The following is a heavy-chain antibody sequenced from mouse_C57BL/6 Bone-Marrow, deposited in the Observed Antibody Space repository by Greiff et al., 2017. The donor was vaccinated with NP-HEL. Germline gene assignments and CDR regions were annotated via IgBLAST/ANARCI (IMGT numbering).Heavy chain of an antibody. CDR3: ARGERGWLDY. CDR2: IYPRSGNT. CDR1: GYTFTSYG. V-gene: IGHV1-81*01. D-gene: IGHD2-3*01. J-gene: IGHJ4*01. Sequence: QVQLQQSGAELARPGASVKLSCKASGYTFTSYGISWVKQRTGQGLEWIGEIYPRSGNTYYNEKFKGKATLTADKSSSTAYMELRSLTSEDSEVYFCARGERGWLDYWGQGTSVTVSS.